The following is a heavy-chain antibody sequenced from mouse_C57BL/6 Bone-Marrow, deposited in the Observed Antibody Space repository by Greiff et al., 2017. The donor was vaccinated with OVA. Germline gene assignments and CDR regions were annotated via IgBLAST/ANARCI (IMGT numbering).Heavy chain of an antibody. CDR2: IDPENGDT. D-gene: IGHD3-2*02. J-gene: IGHJ2*01. V-gene: IGHV14-4*01. Sequence: EVQLQESGAELVRPGASVKLSCTASGFNIKDDYMHWVKQRPEQGLEWIGWIDPENGDTEYASKFQGKATITADTSSNTAYLQLSSLTSEDTAVYYCTLDSSGYAFDYWGQGTTLTVSS. CDR3: TLDSSGYAFDY. CDR1: GFNIKDDY.